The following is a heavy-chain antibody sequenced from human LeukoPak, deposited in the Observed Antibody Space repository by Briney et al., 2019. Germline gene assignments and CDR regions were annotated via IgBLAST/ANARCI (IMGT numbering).Heavy chain of an antibody. D-gene: IGHD3-22*01. CDR1: GYSFTSYW. CDR2: IFPGDSDT. Sequence: GESLKISCKGSGYSFTSYWIAWVRQMPGKGLEWMGIIFPGDSDTTYSPSFQGQVTISADKSINTAYLQWSSLKSSDTAMYYCARQDSRAYSHWGQGTLVTVSS. J-gene: IGHJ4*02. V-gene: IGHV5-51*01. CDR3: ARQDSRAYSH.